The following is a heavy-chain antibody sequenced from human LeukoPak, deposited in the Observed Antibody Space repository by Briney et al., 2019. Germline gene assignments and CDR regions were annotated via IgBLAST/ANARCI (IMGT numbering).Heavy chain of an antibody. CDR2: ISLTGRT. Sequence: SETLSLACGVSGGSITSTNWWSWVRQPPGQGLEWIGEISLTGRTNYNPSLIGRVIMSLDESRNQLSLTLTSVTAADTAMYYCTRESGPYCPFGYWGQGTLVVVPS. J-gene: IGHJ4*02. CDR3: TRESGPYCPFGY. V-gene: IGHV4-4*02. CDR1: GGSITSTNW. D-gene: IGHD1-26*01.